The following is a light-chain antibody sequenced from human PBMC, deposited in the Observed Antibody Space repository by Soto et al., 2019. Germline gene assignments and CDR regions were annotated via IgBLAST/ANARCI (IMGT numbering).Light chain of an antibody. CDR3: QQSFNTPLT. Sequence: DIPMTQSPSSLYASVGDRVTMTCRASHNIGRFLNWYQQKGGNAPKLLIYGTSNLASGVPLRFRGSGSGTDFTLTISSLQPEDFATYYCQQSFNTPLTFGQGTKVEIK. J-gene: IGKJ1*01. CDR1: HNIGRF. CDR2: GTS. V-gene: IGKV1-39*01.